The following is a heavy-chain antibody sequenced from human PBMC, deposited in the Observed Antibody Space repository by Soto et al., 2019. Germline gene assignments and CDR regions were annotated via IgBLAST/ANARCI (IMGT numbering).Heavy chain of an antibody. V-gene: IGHV3-33*01. D-gene: IGHD1-1*01. CDR3: ARWGNWTVADY. J-gene: IGHJ4*02. Sequence: QVQLVQSGGGVVQPGTSLRLSCAASGFTFSSHGMHWVRQAPGKGLEWVAVIWYDGSEKYYGDSVKGRFTISRDNSKNTLYLQMNSLRAEDTAVYYCARWGNWTVADYWGQGTLVTVSS. CDR1: GFTFSSHG. CDR2: IWYDGSEK.